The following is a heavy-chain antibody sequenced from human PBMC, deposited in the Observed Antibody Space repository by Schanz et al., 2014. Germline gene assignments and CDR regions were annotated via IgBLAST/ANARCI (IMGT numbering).Heavy chain of an antibody. CDR3: VKGGTNTLDS. Sequence: PGGSLRFSCAASRFTFNAYDMYWIRQAPGKGLEWVALISHDGSNKNSADSVKGRFTISRDNSKNTLYLQMNSLRGDDTAIYYCVKGGTNTLDSWGQGTLVTVSS. CDR1: RFTFNAYD. CDR2: ISHDGSNK. J-gene: IGHJ4*02. V-gene: IGHV3-30*18.